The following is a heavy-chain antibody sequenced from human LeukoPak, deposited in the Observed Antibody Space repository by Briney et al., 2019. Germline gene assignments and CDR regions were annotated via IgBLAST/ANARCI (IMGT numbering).Heavy chain of an antibody. V-gene: IGHV1-2*02. Sequence: EASVKVSCKASGYSFTTYYIHWVRQAPGQGLEWMGRINPTRGGTKYAQKFLGRVTMSRDTSISTSYMELGSLRPDDTAVYYCASLEYGSGSSNSYYYYDGMDIWGQGTTVTVSS. D-gene: IGHD3-10*01. CDR3: ASLEYGSGSSNSYYYYDGMDI. CDR2: INPTRGGT. CDR1: GYSFTTYY. J-gene: IGHJ6*02.